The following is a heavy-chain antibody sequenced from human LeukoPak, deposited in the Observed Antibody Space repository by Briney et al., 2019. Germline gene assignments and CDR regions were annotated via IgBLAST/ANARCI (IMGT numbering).Heavy chain of an antibody. Sequence: SETLSLTCTVSGGSISSSSYYWGWIRQPPGKGLEWIGSIYYSGSTYYNPSLKSRVAISVDKSKNQFSLKLSSVTAADTAVYYCARDYATTCLFDYWGQGALVTVSS. CDR2: IYYSGST. CDR3: ARDYATTCLFDY. J-gene: IGHJ4*02. CDR1: GGSISSSSYY. D-gene: IGHD2-2*01. V-gene: IGHV4-39*07.